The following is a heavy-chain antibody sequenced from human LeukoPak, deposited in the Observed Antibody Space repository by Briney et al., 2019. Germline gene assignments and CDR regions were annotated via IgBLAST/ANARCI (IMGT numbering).Heavy chain of an antibody. Sequence: SETLSLTCTVSGGSISSYYWSWIRQPPGKGLEWIGYIYYSGSTNYNPSLKSRVTISVDTSKNQSSLKLSSVTAADTAVYYCARVEVYYDSSGYYPDWGQGTLVTVSS. D-gene: IGHD3-22*01. CDR3: ARVEVYYDSSGYYPD. CDR2: IYYSGST. V-gene: IGHV4-59*01. J-gene: IGHJ4*02. CDR1: GGSISSYY.